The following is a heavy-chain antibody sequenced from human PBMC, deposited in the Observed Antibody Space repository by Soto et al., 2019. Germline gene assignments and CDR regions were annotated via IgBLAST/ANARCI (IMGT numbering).Heavy chain of an antibody. CDR3: ARGGDIAVAGY. D-gene: IGHD6-19*01. J-gene: IGHJ4*02. Sequence: QPRLQESGPGLVKPSETLSLICTVSAASISSSTYYWGWIRQSPGRGLEWIGSIHYTGSTYYSPSLKSRVSISVDTSKNQCSLHLYSVTAADTAVYFCARGGDIAVAGYWGQGTLVTVSS. CDR1: AASISSSTYY. CDR2: IHYTGST. V-gene: IGHV4-39*01.